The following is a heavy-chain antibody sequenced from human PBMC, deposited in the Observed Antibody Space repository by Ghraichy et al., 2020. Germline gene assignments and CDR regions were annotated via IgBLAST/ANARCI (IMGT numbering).Heavy chain of an antibody. D-gene: IGHD6-13*01. Sequence: GGSLNISCKGSGYSFTSYWIGWVRQMPGKGLEWMGIIYPGDSDTRYSPSFQGQVTISADKSISTAYLQWSSLKASDTAMYYCARSTVLSIAAAGTEDYWGQGTLVTVSS. CDR1: GYSFTSYW. V-gene: IGHV5-51*01. J-gene: IGHJ4*02. CDR2: IYPGDSDT. CDR3: ARSTVLSIAAAGTEDY.